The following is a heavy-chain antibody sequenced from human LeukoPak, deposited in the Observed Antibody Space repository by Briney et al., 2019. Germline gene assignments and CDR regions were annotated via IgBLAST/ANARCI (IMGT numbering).Heavy chain of an antibody. CDR2: IWNDGSNK. Sequence: PGRSLRLSCVASGFMFSVYGMHWVRQAPGKGLEWVAVIWNDGSNKYYADSVKGRFTISRDNTKNTLYLQMNSLRAEDTAVYSCARASGLFDYWGQGTLVTVSS. J-gene: IGHJ4*02. D-gene: IGHD3-10*01. V-gene: IGHV3-33*01. CDR3: ARASGLFDY. CDR1: GFMFSVYG.